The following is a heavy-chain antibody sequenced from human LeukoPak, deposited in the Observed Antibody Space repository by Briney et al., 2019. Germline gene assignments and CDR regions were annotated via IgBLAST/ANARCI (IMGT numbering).Heavy chain of an antibody. CDR3: AKLTCSSTFCPLDY. CDR1: GGSISSSSFF. CDR2: VSYSGTT. Sequence: KSSETLSLTCTVSGGSISSSSFFSAWIRQPPGKGLEWIGTVSYSGTTYYSPSLKSRVTISVDTSKNQFSLRLTSVTAADTALYYCAKLTCSSTFCPLDYWGQGTLVTVSS. V-gene: IGHV4-39*01. J-gene: IGHJ4*02. D-gene: IGHD2-2*01.